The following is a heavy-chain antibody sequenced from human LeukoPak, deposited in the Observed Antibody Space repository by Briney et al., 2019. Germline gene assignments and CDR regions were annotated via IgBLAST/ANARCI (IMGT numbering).Heavy chain of an antibody. CDR2: IYYSGST. V-gene: IGHV4-59*01. CDR1: GGSISSYY. D-gene: IGHD4-23*01. J-gene: IGHJ1*01. CDR3: ASSTTAVGYFQH. Sequence: LETLSLTCTVSGGSISSYYWSWVRQPPGKGLEWIGYIYYSGSTNYNPSLKSRVTISVDTSKNQFSLKLSSVTAADTAVYYCASSTTAVGYFQHWGQGTLVTVSS.